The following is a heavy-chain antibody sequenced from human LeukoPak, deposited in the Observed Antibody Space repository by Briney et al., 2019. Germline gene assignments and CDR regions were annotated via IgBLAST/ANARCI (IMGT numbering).Heavy chain of an antibody. D-gene: IGHD3-9*01. CDR3: ARDVTDDILTGLALQPPGY. J-gene: IGHJ4*02. V-gene: IGHV1-18*01. CDR1: GYTFTSYG. Sequence: ASVKVSCKASGYTFTSYGISWVRQAPGQGLEWMGWISAYNGNTNYAQKLQGRVTMTTDTSTSTAYMELRSLRSDDTAVYYCARDVTDDILTGLALQPPGYWGQGTLVTVSS. CDR2: ISAYNGNT.